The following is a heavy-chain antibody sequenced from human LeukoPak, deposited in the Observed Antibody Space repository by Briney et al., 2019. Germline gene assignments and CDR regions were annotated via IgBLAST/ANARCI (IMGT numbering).Heavy chain of an antibody. CDR1: GFVFSASY. CDR3: STGGGTHDY. CDR2: IRSRSAGGTT. V-gene: IGHV3-15*01. Sequence: GGSLRLSCAASGFVFSASYMSWVRQAPGKGLEWVGRIRSRSAGGTTDYGAPVKGRFTISRDDSKNTLYLQMNSLKTEDTAVYYCSTGGGTHDYWGQGTLVTVSS. J-gene: IGHJ4*02. D-gene: IGHD2-15*01.